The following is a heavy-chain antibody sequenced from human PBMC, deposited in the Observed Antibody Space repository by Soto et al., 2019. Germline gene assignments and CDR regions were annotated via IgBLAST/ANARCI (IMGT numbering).Heavy chain of an antibody. CDR1: GFTFSSYA. J-gene: IGHJ1*01. Sequence: PGGSLRLSCAASGFTFSSYAMHWVRQAPGKGLEGVAVISYDGSNKYYADSVKGRFTISRDNAKNSLYLQMNSLRDEDTAVYYCARDPDYYDSSGYYPEYFQHWGQGTLVTVSS. CDR2: ISYDGSNK. D-gene: IGHD3-22*01. CDR3: ARDPDYYDSSGYYPEYFQH. V-gene: IGHV3-30-3*01.